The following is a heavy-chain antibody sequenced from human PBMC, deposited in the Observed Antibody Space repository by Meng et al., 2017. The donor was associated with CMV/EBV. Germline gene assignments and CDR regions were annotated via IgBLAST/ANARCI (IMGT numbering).Heavy chain of an antibody. Sequence: GESLKISCAASGFTFSSYAMSWVRQAPGKGPEWVSAISGSGGSTYYADSVKGRFTISRDNSKNTLYLQMNSLRAEDTAVYYCAKEGSSSLGGVFDIWGQGTMVTVSS. V-gene: IGHV3-23*01. CDR1: GFTFSSYA. D-gene: IGHD6-6*01. J-gene: IGHJ3*02. CDR3: AKEGSSSLGGVFDI. CDR2: ISGSGGST.